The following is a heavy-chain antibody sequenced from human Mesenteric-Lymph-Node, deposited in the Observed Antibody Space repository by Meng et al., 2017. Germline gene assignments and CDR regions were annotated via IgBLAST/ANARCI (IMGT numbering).Heavy chain of an antibody. V-gene: IGHV3-23*01. CDR3: AKALTTVTTAVDY. CDR2: ISGSGPVT. J-gene: IGHJ4*02. D-gene: IGHD4-17*01. Sequence: EVQLLESGGGLLHPGGSLRLSGAASGFTFSSNGMNWARQAPRKGLEWVSSISGSGPVTYYADSVKGRFTISRDNSKNTLYLQMNSLKAEDTAVYYCAKALTTVTTAVDYWGQGTLVTVSS. CDR1: GFTFSSNG.